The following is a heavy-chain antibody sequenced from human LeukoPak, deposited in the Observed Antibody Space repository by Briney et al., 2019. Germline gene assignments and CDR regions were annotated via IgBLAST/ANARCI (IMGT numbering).Heavy chain of an antibody. CDR1: GYIFAGYW. CDR2: IYPGDSDT. D-gene: IGHD2-2*02. Sequence: GESLRISCKGSGYIFAGYWIAWVRQMPGKGLEWMGCIYPGDSDTKYSPSFQGQVTISVDKSINTAYLQWSSLKASDTAMYYCARSVLGYCSGTSCYTNYYFDYWGQGTLVTVSS. V-gene: IGHV5-51*01. J-gene: IGHJ4*02. CDR3: ARSVLGYCSGTSCYTNYYFDY.